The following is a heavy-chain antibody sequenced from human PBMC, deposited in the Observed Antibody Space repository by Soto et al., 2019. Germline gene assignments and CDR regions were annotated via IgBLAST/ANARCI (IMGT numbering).Heavy chain of an antibody. CDR2: IYYSGST. V-gene: IGHV4-39*01. D-gene: IGHD2-15*01. J-gene: IGHJ6*03. CDR3: ARVCSGGSCPFYYYMDV. Sequence: SETLSLTCTVSGGSISSSSYYWGWIRQPPGKGLEWIGSIYYSGSTYYNPSLKSRVTISVDTSKNQFSLRLSSVTAADTAVYYCARVCSGGSCPFYYYMDVWGKGTTVTVSS. CDR1: GGSISSSSYY.